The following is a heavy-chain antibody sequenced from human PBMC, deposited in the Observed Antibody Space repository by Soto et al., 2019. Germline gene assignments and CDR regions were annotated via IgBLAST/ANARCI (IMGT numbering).Heavy chain of an antibody. CDR3: ARDDYYGSGSFDS. CDR2: IIPILAIP. CDR1: GNTFTSYT. Sequence: QVQLVQSGAEVKKPGSSVKVSCKASGNTFTSYTISWVRQAPGQGLEWMGRIIPILAIPNYAQKFQGRVTMTADKSTSTVYLELSSLRSQDTAVYSCARDDYYGSGSFDSWGQGTLVTVSS. J-gene: IGHJ4*02. V-gene: IGHV1-69*02. D-gene: IGHD3-10*01.